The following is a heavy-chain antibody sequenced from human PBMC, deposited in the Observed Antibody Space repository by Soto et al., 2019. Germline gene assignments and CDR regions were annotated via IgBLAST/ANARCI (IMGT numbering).Heavy chain of an antibody. Sequence: SETLSLTCTVSGGSISSSSYYWGWIRQPPGKGLEWIGSIYYSGSTYYNPSLKSRVTISVDTSKNQFSLKLSSVTAADTAVYYCARIWAISKNGIDFWSGYWCCNWFDPWGQGTLVTVSS. CDR2: IYYSGST. D-gene: IGHD3-3*01. CDR3: ARIWAISKNGIDFWSGYWCCNWFDP. J-gene: IGHJ5*02. CDR1: GGSISSSSYY. V-gene: IGHV4-39*01.